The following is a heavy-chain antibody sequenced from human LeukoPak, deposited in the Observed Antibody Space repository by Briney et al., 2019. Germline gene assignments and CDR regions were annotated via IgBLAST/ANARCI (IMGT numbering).Heavy chain of an antibody. Sequence: GGSLRLSCVASGFTFSSYAMSWVRQAPGKGLEWVSAISGSGGSTYYADSVKGRFTISRDNSKNTLYLQMNSLRAEDTAVYYCAKDKFRAYYYDSSGYPFDYWGQGTLVTVSS. J-gene: IGHJ4*02. CDR1: GFTFSSYA. CDR2: ISGSGGST. D-gene: IGHD3-22*01. CDR3: AKDKFRAYYYDSSGYPFDY. V-gene: IGHV3-23*01.